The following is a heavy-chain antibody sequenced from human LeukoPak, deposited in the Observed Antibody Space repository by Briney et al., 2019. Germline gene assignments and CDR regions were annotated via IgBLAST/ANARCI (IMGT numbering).Heavy chain of an antibody. CDR1: GGTFSSYA. D-gene: IGHD1-7*01. J-gene: IGHJ4*02. CDR3: VGGGITGTTWNFDY. Sequence: SVKVSCKASGGTFSSYAISWVRQAPGQGLEWMGGIIPIFGTANYAQKFQGRVTITADESTSTAYMELSSLRSEDTAVYYCVGGGITGTTWNFDYWGQGTLVTVSS. V-gene: IGHV1-69*13. CDR2: IIPIFGTA.